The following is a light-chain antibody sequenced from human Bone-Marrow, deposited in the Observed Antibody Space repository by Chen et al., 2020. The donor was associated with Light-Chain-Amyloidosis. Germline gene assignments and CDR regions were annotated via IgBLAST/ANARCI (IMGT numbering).Light chain of an antibody. CDR2: WAS. V-gene: IGKV4-1*01. CDR1: QSVLYSSNNNTY. CDR3: QQYYSTPIT. J-gene: IGKJ5*01. Sequence: DIVMTQSPDSLAVSLGERATINCKSSQSVLYSSNNNTYLAWYQHKPGQPPKLLIYWASTRQFGVPDRVSGSGTETDFTLTISSLQAEDVAVDYCQQYYSTPITFGQGTRLEIK.